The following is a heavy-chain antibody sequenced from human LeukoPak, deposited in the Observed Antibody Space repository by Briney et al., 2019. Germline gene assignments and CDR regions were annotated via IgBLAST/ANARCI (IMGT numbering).Heavy chain of an antibody. V-gene: IGHV3-53*01. CDR3: ARDPVPAASGVFDY. J-gene: IGHJ4*02. CDR1: GFTVSSTY. Sequence: GGSLRLSCAASGFTVSSTYMSWVRQAPGKGLEWVSVIYSAGSTYYADSVKGRFTISRDNSKNTLYLQMNSLRAEDTAVYYCARDPVPAASGVFDYWGQGTLVTVSS. CDR2: IYSAGST. D-gene: IGHD2-2*01.